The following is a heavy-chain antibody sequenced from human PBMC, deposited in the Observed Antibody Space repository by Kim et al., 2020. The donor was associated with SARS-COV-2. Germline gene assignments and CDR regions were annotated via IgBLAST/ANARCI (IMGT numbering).Heavy chain of an antibody. CDR3: AKVVAVAGRGSWYFDL. CDR2: ISGSGGST. J-gene: IGHJ2*01. D-gene: IGHD6-19*01. Sequence: GGSLRLSCAASGFTFSSYAMSWVRQAPGKGLEWVSAISGSGGSTYYADSVKGRFTISRDNSKNTLYLQMNSLRAEDTAVYYCAKVVAVAGRGSWYFDLWGRGTLVTVSS. CDR1: GFTFSSYA. V-gene: IGHV3-23*01.